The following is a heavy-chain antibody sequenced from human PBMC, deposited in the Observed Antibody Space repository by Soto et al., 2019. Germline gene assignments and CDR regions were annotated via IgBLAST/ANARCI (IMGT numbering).Heavy chain of an antibody. Sequence: EVQLVEYGGGLIQPGGSLRLSCAASGFSVSSNYMSWVRQAPGKGLEWVSIIYSGGTTYYADFVKGRFTISGDKSKNTLYLQMDSLRAEDTAVYYCARGCSGDCNFDYWGQGTLVTVSS. J-gene: IGHJ4*02. D-gene: IGHD2-21*02. V-gene: IGHV3-53*01. CDR3: ARGCSGDCNFDY. CDR1: GFSVSSNY. CDR2: IYSGGTT.